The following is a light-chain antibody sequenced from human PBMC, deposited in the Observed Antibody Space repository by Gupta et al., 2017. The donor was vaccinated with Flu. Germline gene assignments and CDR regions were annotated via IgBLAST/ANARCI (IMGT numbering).Light chain of an antibody. V-gene: IGLV1-40*01. J-gene: IGLJ2*01. Sequence: QSVRTQPPSGAGAPGAGVPIPCTGSSSNIGAGYDVHWYQQLPGTAPKLLIYGNSNRPSGVPDRFSGSKSGTSASLAITGLQAEDEADYYCQSYDSSLSAVVFGGGTKLTVL. CDR1: SSNIGAGYD. CDR2: GNS. CDR3: QSYDSSLSAVV.